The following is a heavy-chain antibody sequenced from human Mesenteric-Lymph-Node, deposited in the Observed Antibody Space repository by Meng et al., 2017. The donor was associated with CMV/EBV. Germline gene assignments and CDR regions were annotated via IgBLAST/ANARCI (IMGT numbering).Heavy chain of an antibody. J-gene: IGHJ6*02. CDR3: ARLRTSRYYYDAMDV. CDR1: GESFSGFY. D-gene: IGHD1-14*01. V-gene: IGHV4-34*01. Sequence: SQTLSLTCAVYGESFSGFYWSWIRQPPGKGLEWIGEINHSGSSSYNPSLKSRVIMSVDTSKNQFSLKLNSVTAADTAVYYCARLRTSRYYYDAMDVWGQGTTVTVS. CDR2: INHSGSS.